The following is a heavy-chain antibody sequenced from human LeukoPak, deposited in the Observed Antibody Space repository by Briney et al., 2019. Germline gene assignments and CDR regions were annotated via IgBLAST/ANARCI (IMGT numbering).Heavy chain of an antibody. CDR2: ISGSGSTI. V-gene: IGHV3-11*04. CDR1: GFTFSDYY. CDR3: AREKHDFWSGYPTSDYYYYYMDV. J-gene: IGHJ6*03. D-gene: IGHD3-3*01. Sequence: GGSLRLSCAASGFTFSDYYMSWIRQAPEKGLEWVSDISGSGSTIYYADSVKGRFTISRDNAKNSLYLQMNSLRAEDTAVYYCAREKHDFWSGYPTSDYYYYYMDVWGKGTTVTVSS.